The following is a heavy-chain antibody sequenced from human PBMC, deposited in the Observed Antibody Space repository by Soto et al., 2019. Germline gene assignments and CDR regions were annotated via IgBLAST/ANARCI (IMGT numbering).Heavy chain of an antibody. Sequence: QVQLVQSGAEVKKPGSSVKVSCKASGGTFSSYAIIWVRQAPGQGLEWMGGIIPIFGPANYAQKFQGRVTITADESTTTAYMELTRLRSEDTAIYYCAVGQWLVRFWGQGTLVTVSS. J-gene: IGHJ4*02. D-gene: IGHD6-19*01. CDR3: AVGQWLVRF. CDR2: IIPIFGPA. CDR1: GGTFSSYA. V-gene: IGHV1-69*01.